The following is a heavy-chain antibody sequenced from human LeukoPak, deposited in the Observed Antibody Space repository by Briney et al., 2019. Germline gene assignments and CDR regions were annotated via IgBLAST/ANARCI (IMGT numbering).Heavy chain of an antibody. Sequence: PGGSLRLSCAASGFTFSSYAMSWVRQAPGKGLEWVSAISGGGGSTYYADSVKGRFTISRDNSKNTLYLQMNSLRAEDTAVYYCAKDLRLAALRPNNWFDPWGQGTLVTVSS. D-gene: IGHD6-6*01. CDR1: GFTFSSYA. CDR3: AKDLRLAALRPNNWFDP. J-gene: IGHJ5*02. V-gene: IGHV3-23*01. CDR2: ISGGGGST.